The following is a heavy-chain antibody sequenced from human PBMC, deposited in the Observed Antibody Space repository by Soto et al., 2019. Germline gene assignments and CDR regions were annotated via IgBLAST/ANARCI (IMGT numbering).Heavy chain of an antibody. CDR1: GFTFTIYA. D-gene: IGHD4-17*01. CDR2: ISGSGGSP. Sequence: GGSLRLSCAASGFTFTIYAMSWVRQAPGKGLEWVSSISGSGGSPNYADSVKGRFTISRDNSKNTLYLQMDSLRVEDTAVYYCAKLVGRNPGDPDYWGQGTLVTVSS. J-gene: IGHJ4*02. CDR3: AKLVGRNPGDPDY. V-gene: IGHV3-23*01.